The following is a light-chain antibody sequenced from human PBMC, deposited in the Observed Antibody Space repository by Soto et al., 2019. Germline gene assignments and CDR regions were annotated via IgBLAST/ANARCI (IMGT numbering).Light chain of an antibody. CDR3: QQYGSSPWT. J-gene: IGKJ1*01. CDR2: GAS. V-gene: IGKV3-20*01. CDR1: QSVSSSY. Sequence: EIVLTQSPGTLSLSPGERATLSCRASQSVSSSYLAWYQQKPGQAPRLLIYGASSRATGIPDKFSGSGSGTDFTLTISRLEPEDFAVYYCQQYGSSPWTFGPGTTLEIK.